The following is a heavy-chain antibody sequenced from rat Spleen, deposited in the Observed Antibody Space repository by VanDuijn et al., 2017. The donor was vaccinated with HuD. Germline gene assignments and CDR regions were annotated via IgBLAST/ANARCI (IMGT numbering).Heavy chain of an antibody. CDR2: ISPSGGIT. CDR1: GFTFSDYA. D-gene: IGHD1-6*01. V-gene: IGHV5S23*01. J-gene: IGHJ2*01. CDR3: ARGGFFRY. Sequence: EVQLVESGGGLVQPGRSLKLSCAASGFTFSDYAMAWVRQAPKKGLEWVASISPSGGITNHRDSVKGRFTISRDNAKNTLYLEMNSLRSEETATYYCARGGFFRYWGQGVMVTVSS.